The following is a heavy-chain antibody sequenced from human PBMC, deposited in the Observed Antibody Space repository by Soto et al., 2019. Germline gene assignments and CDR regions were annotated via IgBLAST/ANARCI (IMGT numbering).Heavy chain of an antibody. V-gene: IGHV4-34*01. CDR3: SRRSGRRVYYYYYGMDV. D-gene: IGHD3-10*01. CDR2: INHSGST. Sequence: SETLSLTCAVYGRSFSGYYWSWIRQPQGKGLEWIGEINHSGSTNYNPSLKSRVTISVDTSKNQFSLKLSSVTAADTAVYYCSRRSGRRVYYYYYGMDVWGQGTTVTVSS. CDR1: GRSFSGYY. J-gene: IGHJ6*02.